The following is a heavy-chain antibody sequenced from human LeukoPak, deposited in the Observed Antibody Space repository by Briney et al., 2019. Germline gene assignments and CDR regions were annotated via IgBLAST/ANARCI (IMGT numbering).Heavy chain of an antibody. J-gene: IGHJ4*02. Sequence: PSETLSLTCTVSGGSVSSGSYYWSWIRQPPGKGLEWIGYVYYSGSTNHNPSLKSRVTISVDTSKNQFSLKLCSVTAADTAVYYCARSQSYYDSSGYYHGAHFDYWGQGTLVTASS. V-gene: IGHV4-61*01. CDR3: ARSQSYYDSSGYYHGAHFDY. CDR2: VYYSGST. D-gene: IGHD3-22*01. CDR1: GGSVSSGSYY.